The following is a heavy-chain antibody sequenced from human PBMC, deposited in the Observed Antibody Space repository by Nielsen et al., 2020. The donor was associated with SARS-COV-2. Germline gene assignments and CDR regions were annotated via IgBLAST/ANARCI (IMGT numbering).Heavy chain of an antibody. Sequence: SETLSLTCAVYGGSFSGYYWSWIRQPPGKGLEWIGEINHSGSTNYNPSLKSRVTISVDTSKNQFSLKLSSVTAADTAVYYCARGILLWFGELSSFDYWGQGTLVTVSS. D-gene: IGHD3-10*01. CDR1: GGSFSGYY. CDR3: ARGILLWFGELSSFDY. CDR2: INHSGST. V-gene: IGHV4-34*01. J-gene: IGHJ4*02.